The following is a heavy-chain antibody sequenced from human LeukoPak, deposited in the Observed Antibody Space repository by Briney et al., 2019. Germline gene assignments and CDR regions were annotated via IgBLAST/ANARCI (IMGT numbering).Heavy chain of an antibody. CDR2: INPSGGST. CDR1: GYTFTSYY. CDR3: ARGVTPGYYFDY. D-gene: IGHD2-21*02. Sequence: GASVKVSCKASGYTFTSYYMHWVRQAPGQGLEWMGIINPSGGSTSYAQKFQGRVTMTRDMSTSTAYMELSSLRSEDTAVYYCARGVTPGYYFDYWGQGTLVTVSS. V-gene: IGHV1-46*01. J-gene: IGHJ4*02.